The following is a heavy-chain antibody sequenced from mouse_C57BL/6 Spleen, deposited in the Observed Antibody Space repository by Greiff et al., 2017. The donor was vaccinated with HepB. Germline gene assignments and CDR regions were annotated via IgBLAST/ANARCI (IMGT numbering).Heavy chain of an antibody. CDR1: GFTFSDYG. CDR2: ISSGSSTI. J-gene: IGHJ1*03. D-gene: IGHD2-5*01. V-gene: IGHV5-17*01. CDR3: ATPYSNYRWYFDV. Sequence: EVQGVESGGGLVKPGGSLKLSCAASGFTFSDYGMHWVRQAPEKGLEWVAYISSGSSTIYYADTVKGRVTISRDNAENTLFLQMTSLRSEDTAIYYCATPYSNYRWYFDVWGTGTTVTVSS.